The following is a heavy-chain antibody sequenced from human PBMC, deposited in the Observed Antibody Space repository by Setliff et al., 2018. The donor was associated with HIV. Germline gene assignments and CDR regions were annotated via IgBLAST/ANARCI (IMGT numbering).Heavy chain of an antibody. CDR1: GYTFIGDY. V-gene: IGHV1-2*02. D-gene: IGHD5-12*01. J-gene: IGHJ3*02. CDR2: INPNSGGT. CDR3: ARGGLATGAFDI. Sequence: ASVKVSCKASGYTFIGDYMHWVRQAPGQGLEGMGWINPNSGGTNFAQKFQGRVTMTRDTSISTAYMELSRLISDDTAVYYCARGGLATGAFDIWGQGTMVTVSS.